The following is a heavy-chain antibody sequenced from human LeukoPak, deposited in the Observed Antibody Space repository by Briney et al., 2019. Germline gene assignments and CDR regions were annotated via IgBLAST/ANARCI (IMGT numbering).Heavy chain of an antibody. CDR2: ISGSGGST. CDR1: GFTFSSYA. Sequence: PGGSLRLSCAASGFTFSSYAMSWVRQAPGKGLEWVSAISGSGGSTYYADSVKGRFTISRDNSKNTLYLQMNSLRAEDTAVYYCAKDGCSSTSCYDFDYWGQGTLATVSS. CDR3: AKDGCSSTSCYDFDY. J-gene: IGHJ4*02. D-gene: IGHD2-2*01. V-gene: IGHV3-23*01.